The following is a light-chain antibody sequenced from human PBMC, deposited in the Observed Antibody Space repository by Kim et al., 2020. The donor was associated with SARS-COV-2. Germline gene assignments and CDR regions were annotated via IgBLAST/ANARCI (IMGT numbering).Light chain of an antibody. Sequence: GQSVTISCTGTSSDVGSTNYVSWYQQNPGKAPKFMIYEVSKRSSGVPDRFSGSKSGNTASLTVSGLQAEDEADYYCSSYAGSNNWVFGGGTQLTVL. J-gene: IGLJ3*02. CDR1: SSDVGSTNY. V-gene: IGLV2-8*01. CDR3: SSYAGSNNWV. CDR2: EVS.